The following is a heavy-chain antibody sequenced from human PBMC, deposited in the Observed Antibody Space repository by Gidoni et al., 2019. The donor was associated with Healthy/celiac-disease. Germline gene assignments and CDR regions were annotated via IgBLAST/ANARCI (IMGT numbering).Heavy chain of an antibody. CDR2: IIPSFGTA. D-gene: IGHD2-2*02. CDR1: GGTFSSYA. J-gene: IGHJ6*03. CDR3: AATIVVVPAAITTYYYMDV. Sequence: QVQLVQSGAAVKKPGSSVTVSCKASGGTFSSYAISWVRQAPGQGLEWMGGIIPSFGTANYAQKFQGRVTITADKSTSTAYMELSSLRSEDTAVYYCAATIVVVPAAITTYYYMDVWGKGTTVTVSS. V-gene: IGHV1-69*06.